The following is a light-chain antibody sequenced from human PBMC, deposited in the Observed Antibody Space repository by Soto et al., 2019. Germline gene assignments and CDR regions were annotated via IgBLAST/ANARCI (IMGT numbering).Light chain of an antibody. CDR2: DAS. CDR1: LDIRTH. Sequence: DIQMTPSPSSLSASIVDRVTISCQASLDIRTHLNWYQQKPGKAPKLLIYDASNLETGVPSTFSGSGSGTEFTLTISSLQPEDFATYFCQQSYSAQYTFGQGTKVDI. J-gene: IGKJ2*01. V-gene: IGKV1-33*01. CDR3: QQSYSAQYT.